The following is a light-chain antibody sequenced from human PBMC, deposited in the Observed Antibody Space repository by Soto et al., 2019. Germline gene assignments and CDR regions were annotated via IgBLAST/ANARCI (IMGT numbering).Light chain of an antibody. CDR2: KNN. Sequence: QSVLTQPPSASGTPGQRVTISCSGSSSNIGSNYVYWYQQLPGTAPKLLIYKNNQRPSGVPDRFSGSKSGTSASLAISGLRSEDEADYYCAAWDESLSVYVLGTGTKVTVL. J-gene: IGLJ1*01. CDR3: AAWDESLSVYV. CDR1: SSNIGSNY. V-gene: IGLV1-47*01.